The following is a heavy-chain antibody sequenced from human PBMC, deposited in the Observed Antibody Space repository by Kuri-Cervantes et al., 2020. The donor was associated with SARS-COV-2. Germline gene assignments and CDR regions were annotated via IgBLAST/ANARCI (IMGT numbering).Heavy chain of an antibody. V-gene: IGHV1-69*13. CDR3: ARVYWGRTPLYYYYMTS. CDR1: GGTFSSYA. J-gene: IGHJ6*03. Sequence: SVKVSCKASGGTFSSYAISWVRQAPGQGLEWMGGIIPIFGTANYAQKFQGRVTITADESTSTAYMELSSLRSEDTAVYYCARVYWGRTPLYYYYMTSGAKGPRSPSP. CDR2: IIPIFGTA. D-gene: IGHD2-8*02.